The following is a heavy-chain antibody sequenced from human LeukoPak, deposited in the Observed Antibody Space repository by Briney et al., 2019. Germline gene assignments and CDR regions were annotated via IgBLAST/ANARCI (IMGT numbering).Heavy chain of an antibody. CDR1: GFTFSSYW. J-gene: IGHJ4*02. Sequence: GGSLRLSCAASGFTFSSYWMHWVRQAPGKGLVWVSRINSDGSSTSYADSVKGRFTISRDNAKNPLYPQMNSLRAEDTAVYYCARLGSQGGVAALDYWGQGTLVTVSS. CDR2: INSDGSST. CDR3: ARLGSQGGVAALDY. D-gene: IGHD6-25*01. V-gene: IGHV3-74*01.